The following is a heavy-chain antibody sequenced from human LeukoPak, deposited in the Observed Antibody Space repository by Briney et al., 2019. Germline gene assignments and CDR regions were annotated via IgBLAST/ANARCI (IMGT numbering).Heavy chain of an antibody. V-gene: IGHV1-69*04. Sequence: SVKVSCKASGGTFSSYAISWVRQAPGQGLEWMGRIIPILGIANYAQKFQGRVTITADKSTSTAYMELSSLRSEDTAVYYCTRYPYSGSAYFDYWGQGTLVTVSS. CDR1: GGTFSSYA. CDR3: TRYPYSGSAYFDY. D-gene: IGHD1-26*01. CDR2: IIPILGIA. J-gene: IGHJ4*02.